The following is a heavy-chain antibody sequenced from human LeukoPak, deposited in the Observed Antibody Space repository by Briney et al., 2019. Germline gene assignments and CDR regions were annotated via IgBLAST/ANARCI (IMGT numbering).Heavy chain of an antibody. D-gene: IGHD3-22*01. CDR3: XXXXXXXXSGYYHRFFDY. J-gene: IGHJ4*02. V-gene: IGHV4-34*01. CDR2: INHSGST. CDR1: GGSFSGYY. Sequence: PSETLSLTCAVCGGSFSGYYWSWIRQPPGKGLEWIGEINHSGSTNYNPSLKSRVTISVDTSKNQFSLKLSSVTAADTAVYYCXXXXXXXXSGYYHRFFDYWGQGTLVTVSS.